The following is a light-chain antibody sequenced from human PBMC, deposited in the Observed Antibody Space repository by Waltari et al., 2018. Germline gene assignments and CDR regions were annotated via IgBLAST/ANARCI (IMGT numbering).Light chain of an antibody. CDR2: AAP. Sequence: DIQMTQSPSSLSASVGDRGTITCRESQSISSYLNWYQQKPGKAPKLLIYAAPSLQSGVPSRFSGSGSGTDFTLTISSLQPEDFATYYCQQSYSTPLTFGGGTKVEIK. CDR3: QQSYSTPLT. CDR1: QSISSY. V-gene: IGKV1-39*01. J-gene: IGKJ4*01.